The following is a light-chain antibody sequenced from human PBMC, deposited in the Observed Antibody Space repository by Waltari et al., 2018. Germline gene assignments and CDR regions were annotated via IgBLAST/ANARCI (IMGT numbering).Light chain of an antibody. V-gene: IGLV2-14*03. CDR1: RSDVGGYNY. Sequence: QSALTQPASVSGSPGQSITISCTGTRSDVGGYNYVSWYQQHPGKAPKRMVFDVSNRPSGVSNRFSGSKSGNTASLTISGLQAEDEADYYCSSYISSSTLEVFGGGTRLTVL. CDR3: SSYISSSTLEV. J-gene: IGLJ3*02. CDR2: DVS.